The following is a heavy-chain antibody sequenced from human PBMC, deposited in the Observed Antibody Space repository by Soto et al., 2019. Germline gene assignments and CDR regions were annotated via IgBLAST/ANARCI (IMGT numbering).Heavy chain of an antibody. CDR3: ARDGPHIVVVVAADY. Sequence: ASVKVSCKASGYTFTSYGISWVRQAPGQGLEWMGWISAYNGKTNYAQKLQGRVTMTTDTSTSTAYMELRSLRSDDTAVYYCARDGPHIVVVVAADYWGHGTLVTVSS. CDR2: ISAYNGKT. V-gene: IGHV1-18*01. J-gene: IGHJ4*01. D-gene: IGHD2-15*01. CDR1: GYTFTSYG.